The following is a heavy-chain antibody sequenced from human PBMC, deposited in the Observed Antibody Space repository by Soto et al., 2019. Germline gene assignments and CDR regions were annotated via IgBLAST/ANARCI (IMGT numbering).Heavy chain of an antibody. D-gene: IGHD3-22*01. CDR1: GFSFSTTGVG. V-gene: IGHV2-5*01. CDR2: IYWNGNE. J-gene: IGHJ6*02. CDR3: AHELSGYSYDLDV. Sequence: QITLRESGPTLVKPTQTLTLTCAYSGFSFSTTGVGVGWFRQPPGQALQWLALIYWNGNEHYSPSLNGRLTVTKDTSKTQVLLTRTKVDPADSATSYCAHELSGYSYDLDVWGPGTNVTVSS.